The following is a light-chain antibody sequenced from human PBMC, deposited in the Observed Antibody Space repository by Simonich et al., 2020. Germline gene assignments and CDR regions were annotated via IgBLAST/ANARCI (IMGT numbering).Light chain of an antibody. CDR2: GVS. Sequence: QSALTQPASVSGSPGQSITISCTGTSSDVGGYNYVSWYQQHPGKAPKLMISGVSKRPSGVSNRFSGSKSGNTASLTISGLQAEDEADYYCSSYTSSSTVVFGGGTKLTVL. CDR3: SSYTSSSTVV. V-gene: IGLV2-14*01. J-gene: IGLJ2*01. CDR1: SSDVGGYNY.